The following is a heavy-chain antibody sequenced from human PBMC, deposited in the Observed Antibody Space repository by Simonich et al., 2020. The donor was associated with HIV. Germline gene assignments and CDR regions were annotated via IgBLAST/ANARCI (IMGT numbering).Heavy chain of an antibody. Sequence: QVQLQQWGAGLLKPSETLSLTCAVYGGSSSGYYWCWIRQPPGKGLEWFGEINHRGSTNYNPCLKSRVTISVDTSKNQFSLKLSSVTAADTAVYYCARLTAGGLGEYFQHWGQGTLVTVSS. D-gene: IGHD6-13*01. V-gene: IGHV4-34*01. CDR1: GGSSSGYY. CDR2: INHRGST. CDR3: ARLTAGGLGEYFQH. J-gene: IGHJ1*01.